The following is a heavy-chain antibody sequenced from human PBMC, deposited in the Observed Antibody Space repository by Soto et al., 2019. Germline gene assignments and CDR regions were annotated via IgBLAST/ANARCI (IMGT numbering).Heavy chain of an antibody. Sequence: TLSLTCAVSGGSISSSNWWSWVRQPPGEGLEWIGEIYHSGSTNYNPSLKSRVTISVDKSKNQFSLKLSSVTAADTAVYYCARFPHPRSSEQQLVRFYWGQGTLVTVSS. D-gene: IGHD6-13*01. V-gene: IGHV4-4*02. CDR3: ARFPHPRSSEQQLVRFY. J-gene: IGHJ4*02. CDR1: GGSISSSNW. CDR2: IYHSGST.